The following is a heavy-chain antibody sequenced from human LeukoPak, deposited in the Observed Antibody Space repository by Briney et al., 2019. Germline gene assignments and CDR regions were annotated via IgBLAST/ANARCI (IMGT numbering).Heavy chain of an antibody. D-gene: IGHD3-10*01. CDR2: IYSGGST. CDR3: ARGLWFGELLPFDY. Sequence: PGGSLRLSCAASGFTVSSNYMSWVRQAPGKGLEWVSVIYSGGSTYYADSVKGRFTISRDNSKNTLYLQMNSLRAEDTAVYYCARGLWFGELLPFDYWGQGTLVTVSS. J-gene: IGHJ4*02. V-gene: IGHV3-66*01. CDR1: GFTVSSNY.